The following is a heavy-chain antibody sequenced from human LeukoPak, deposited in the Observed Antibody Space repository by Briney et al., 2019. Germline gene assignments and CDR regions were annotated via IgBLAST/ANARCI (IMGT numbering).Heavy chain of an antibody. CDR2: IWYDGSNK. D-gene: IGHD1-26*01. J-gene: IGHJ4*02. Sequence: GGSLRLSCAASGFTFSSYGMHWVRQAPGKGLEWVAVIWYDGSNKYYADSVKGRFSISRDNSMNTLYLQMNSLRAEDTAVYYCARDGTGGSYYHDYWGQGTLVTVSS. CDR3: ARDGTGGSYYHDY. CDR1: GFTFSSYG. V-gene: IGHV3-33*01.